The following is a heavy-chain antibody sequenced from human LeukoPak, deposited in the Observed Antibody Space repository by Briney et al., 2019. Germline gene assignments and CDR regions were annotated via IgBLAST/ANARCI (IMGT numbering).Heavy chain of an antibody. Sequence: ASVKVSCKASGYTFTSYGISWVRQAPGQGLEWMGWISAYNGNTNYAQKLQGRVTMTTDTSTSTAYMELRSLRSDDTAEYYCARDPGVDIVGATTADYWGQGTLVTVSS. CDR2: ISAYNGNT. V-gene: IGHV1-18*01. J-gene: IGHJ4*02. CDR1: GYTFTSYG. CDR3: ARDPGVDIVGATTADY. D-gene: IGHD1-26*01.